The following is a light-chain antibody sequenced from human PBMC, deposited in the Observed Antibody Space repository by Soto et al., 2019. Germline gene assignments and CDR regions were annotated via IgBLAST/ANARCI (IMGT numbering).Light chain of an antibody. CDR1: QDISNS. CDR2: DAA. V-gene: IGKV1-33*01. CDR3: QQYDNFSFT. Sequence: DIPMTQSPSSLSASVGDRVTITCQASQDISNSLNWYQQIPGEAPKLLIYDAAILKTGVPSRFSGSGSGTHFSFTITSLQSEDFATYYCQQYDNFSFTFGGGTKVEIK. J-gene: IGKJ4*01.